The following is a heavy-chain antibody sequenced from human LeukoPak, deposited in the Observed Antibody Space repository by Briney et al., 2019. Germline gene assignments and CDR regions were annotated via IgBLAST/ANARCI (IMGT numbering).Heavy chain of an antibody. CDR2: IYTSGST. J-gene: IGHJ3*02. CDR3: ALGSGSYYNVYDAFDI. CDR1: GGSISSYY. Sequence: SETLSLTCTVSGGSISSYYWSWIRQPAGKGLEWIRRIYTSGSTNYNPSLKSRVTISVDTSKNQFSLKLSSVTAADTAVYYCALGSGSYYNVYDAFDIWGQGTMVTVSS. D-gene: IGHD3-10*01. V-gene: IGHV4-4*07.